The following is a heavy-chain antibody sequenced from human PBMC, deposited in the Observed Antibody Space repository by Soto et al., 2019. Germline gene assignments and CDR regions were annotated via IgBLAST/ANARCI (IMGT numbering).Heavy chain of an antibody. CDR3: ARLYYYDSSGYYYYFDY. CDR2: IYYSGST. V-gene: IGHV4-39*01. J-gene: IGHJ4*02. D-gene: IGHD3-22*01. Sequence: SETLSLTCTVSGGSISSSSYYWGWIRQPPGKGLEWIGSIYYSGSTYCNPSLKSRVTISVDTSKNQFSLKLSSVTAADTAVYYCARLYYYDSSGYYYYFDYWGQGTLVTVSS. CDR1: GGSISSSSYY.